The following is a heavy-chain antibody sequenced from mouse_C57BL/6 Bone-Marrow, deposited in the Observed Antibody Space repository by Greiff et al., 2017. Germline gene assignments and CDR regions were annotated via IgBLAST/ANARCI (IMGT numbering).Heavy chain of an antibody. J-gene: IGHJ3*01. CDR1: GYTFTTYS. V-gene: IGHV1-7*01. CDR2: FNPCSDYT. CDR3: ATYYTGLAY. D-gene: IGHD2-12*01. Sequence: QVQLQQSGAELAKPGASVKLSCKASGYTFTTYSMHWVKQRPGQGLEWIGYFNPCSDYTKYNQKFKDKATLTADKSSSTAYLQLSGLTSEDSAVYSRATYYTGLAYWGQGTLVTVSA.